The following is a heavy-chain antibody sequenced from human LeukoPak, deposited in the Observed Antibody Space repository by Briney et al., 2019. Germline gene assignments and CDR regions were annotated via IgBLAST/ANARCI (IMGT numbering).Heavy chain of an antibody. CDR2: FYTSDNT. V-gene: IGHV4-61*02. CDR1: GGSISSGSYY. D-gene: IGHD1-1*01. CDR3: AREVSRDAGARYFDL. J-gene: IGHJ2*01. Sequence: SETLSLTCTVSGGSISSGSYYWSWIRQPAGKGLEWIGRFYTSDNTNYKPSLKSRVTMSVDTSKNQFSLTLSSVTAADTAVYYCAREVSRDAGARYFDLWGRGTLVTVSS.